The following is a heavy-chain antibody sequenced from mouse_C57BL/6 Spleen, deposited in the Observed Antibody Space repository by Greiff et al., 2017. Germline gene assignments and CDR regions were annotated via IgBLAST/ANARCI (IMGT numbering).Heavy chain of an antibody. CDR2: INPSSGYT. CDR1: GYTFTSYW. V-gene: IGHV1-7*01. CDR3: ARGSNYFYY. J-gene: IGHJ2*01. D-gene: IGHD1-1*01. Sequence: LQESGAELAKPGASVKLSCKASGYTFTSYWMHWVKQRPGQGLEWIGYINPSSGYTKYNQKFKDKATLTAYISSSTAYMQLSRLTYEDSAVYYCARGSNYFYYWGQGPTLTVSS.